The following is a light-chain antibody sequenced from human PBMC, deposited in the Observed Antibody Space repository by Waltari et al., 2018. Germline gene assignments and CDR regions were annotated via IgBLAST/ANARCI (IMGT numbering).Light chain of an antibody. J-gene: IGKJ2*01. CDR1: QSVSSTY. Sequence: EIVLTQSPGTLSLSPGERATLSCRASQSVSSTYLDWYQQKPGQAPRLLICGASSRATDIPDRFSGGEAVTDFTLTISRLEPEDFALYYCQRYSNSPTFGQGTKLEI. V-gene: IGKV3-20*01. CDR3: QRYSNSPT. CDR2: GAS.